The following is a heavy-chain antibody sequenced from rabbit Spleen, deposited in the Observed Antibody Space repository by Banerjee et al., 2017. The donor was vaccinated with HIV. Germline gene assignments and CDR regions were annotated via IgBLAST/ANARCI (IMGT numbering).Heavy chain of an antibody. CDR2: IGTGVGDT. CDR3: ARFWGL. V-gene: IGHV1S45*01. CDR1: GFSFSSGYD. Sequence: QQQLVESGGGLVKPEGSLKLSCTASGFSFSSGYDMCWVRQAPGKGLEWIACIGTGVGDTYYANWAKGRFTISKTSSTSVTLQMTSLTAADTATYFCARFWGLWGQGTLVTVS. J-gene: IGHJ3*01. D-gene: IGHD3-1*01.